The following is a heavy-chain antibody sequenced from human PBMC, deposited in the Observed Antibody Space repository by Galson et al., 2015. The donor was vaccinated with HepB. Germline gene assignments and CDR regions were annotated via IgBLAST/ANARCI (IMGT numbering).Heavy chain of an antibody. Sequence: SVKVSCKASGGTFSSYTISWVRQAPGQGLEWMGRIIPILGIANYAQKFQGRVTITADKSTSTAYMELSSLRSEDTAVYYCASGVVVAATTFDYWGQGTLVTVSS. J-gene: IGHJ4*02. CDR2: IIPILGIA. V-gene: IGHV1-69*02. CDR3: ASGVVVAATTFDY. CDR1: GGTFSSYT. D-gene: IGHD2-15*01.